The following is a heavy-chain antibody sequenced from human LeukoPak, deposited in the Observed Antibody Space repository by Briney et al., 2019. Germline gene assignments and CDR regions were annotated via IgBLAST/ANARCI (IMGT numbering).Heavy chain of an antibody. J-gene: IGHJ4*02. CDR3: ARGGELRSSGTIDY. D-gene: IGHD6-19*01. Sequence: GGSLRLSCAASEFIVSINYMTWVRQAPGKGLEWVSLIYSRGDTKYADSVKGRFTISRDNSKNTLYLQMSSLRTEDTAVYYCARGGELRSSGTIDYWGQGTLVTVSS. V-gene: IGHV3-66*01. CDR2: IYSRGDT. CDR1: EFIVSINY.